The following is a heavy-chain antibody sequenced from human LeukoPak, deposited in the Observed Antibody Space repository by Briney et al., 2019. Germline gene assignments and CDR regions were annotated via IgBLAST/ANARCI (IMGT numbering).Heavy chain of an antibody. Sequence: GGSLRLSCAASGNYWMHWVRQAPGKGLVWVSHINGDGSWTTYADSVKGRLTISRDNAKNSLYLQMNSLRAEDTAVYYCARDATRGGDNDYWGQGTRVIVSS. J-gene: IGHJ4*02. CDR2: INGDGSWT. D-gene: IGHD2-21*02. CDR1: GNYW. CDR3: ARDATRGGDNDY. V-gene: IGHV3-74*01.